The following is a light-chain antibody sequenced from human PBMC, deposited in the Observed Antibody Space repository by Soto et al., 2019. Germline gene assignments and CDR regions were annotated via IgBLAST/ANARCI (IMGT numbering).Light chain of an antibody. CDR1: QSISSY. CDR3: QQSYSTPPT. CDR2: AAS. Sequence: DIHMPQSPSSLSASVGDRVTITCRASQSISSYVNWYQQKSGQAPKLLIYAASSLRSGVPSRFSGTGSGTDFTLTITSLQPEDFASYHCQQSYSTPPTFGQGTKLEIK. V-gene: IGKV1-39*01. J-gene: IGKJ2*01.